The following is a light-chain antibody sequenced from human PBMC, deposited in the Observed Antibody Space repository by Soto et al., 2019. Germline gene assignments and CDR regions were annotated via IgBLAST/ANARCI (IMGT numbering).Light chain of an antibody. Sequence: QSALTQPRSVSGSPGQSVTISCTGTSSDVGGYNYVSWYQQHPAKAPKLMIYDVSKRPSGVPDRFSGSKSDNTASLTISGLQSGDEADYYCCSYAGGSVIFGGGTKLTVL. CDR2: DVS. J-gene: IGLJ2*01. CDR3: CSYAGGSVI. V-gene: IGLV2-11*01. CDR1: SSDVGGYNY.